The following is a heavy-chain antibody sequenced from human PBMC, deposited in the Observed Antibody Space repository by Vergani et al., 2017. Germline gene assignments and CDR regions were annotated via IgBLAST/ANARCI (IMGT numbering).Heavy chain of an antibody. Sequence: EVQLVESGGVVVQPGGSLRLSCAASGFTFDDYTMHRVRQAPGKGLEWVSLISWDGGSTKYADSVKGRFTIARDNSKNSLYLQMNSLRTEDTALYYCAKDIRGYFSTNYYYGMDVWGQGTTVTVSS. J-gene: IGHJ6*02. CDR1: GFTFDDYT. CDR2: ISWDGGST. CDR3: AKDIRGYFSTNYYYGMDV. D-gene: IGHD5-18*01. V-gene: IGHV3-43*01.